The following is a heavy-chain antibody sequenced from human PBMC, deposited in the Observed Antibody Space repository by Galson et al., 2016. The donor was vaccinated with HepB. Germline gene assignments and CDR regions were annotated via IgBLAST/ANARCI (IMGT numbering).Heavy chain of an antibody. D-gene: IGHD6-13*01. CDR2: IYSSGST. J-gene: IGHJ3*02. Sequence: SLRLSCAASGFTVSTNYMSWVRQAPGKGLEWVSVIYSSGSTYYADSVKGHFTVSRDNPKNTVYLQMNSLRAEDTAVYYCAREAIAAAGTHDAFDIWGQGTMVTVCS. CDR3: AREAIAAAGTHDAFDI. CDR1: GFTVSTNY. V-gene: IGHV3-53*01.